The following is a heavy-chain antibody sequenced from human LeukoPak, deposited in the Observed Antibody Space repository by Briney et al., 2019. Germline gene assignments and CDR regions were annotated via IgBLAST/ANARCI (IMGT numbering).Heavy chain of an antibody. V-gene: IGHV1-18*01. Sequence: GGSLRLSCAASGFTFSSYGISWVRQAPGQGLEWMGWISAYNGNTNYAQKLQGRVTMTTDTSTSTAYMELRSLRSDDTAVYYCARGLEMATDHFDYWGQGTLVTVSS. CDR1: GFTFSSYG. J-gene: IGHJ4*02. D-gene: IGHD5-24*01. CDR2: ISAYNGNT. CDR3: ARGLEMATDHFDY.